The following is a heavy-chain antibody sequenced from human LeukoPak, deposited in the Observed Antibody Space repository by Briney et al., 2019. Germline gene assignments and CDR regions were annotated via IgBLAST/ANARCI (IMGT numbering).Heavy chain of an antibody. Sequence: PSETLSLTCIVSGGSISSSSHYWGWIRQPPGKGRGGMGGIYYSGTTYYNPSLKSRVTISVDTSKNQFSLKLSSVTAADTAVYYCARHPLGEYQLLEFDCWGQGTLVTVSS. CDR2: IYYSGTT. CDR1: GGSISSSSHY. D-gene: IGHD2-2*01. V-gene: IGHV4-39*01. J-gene: IGHJ4*02. CDR3: ARHPLGEYQLLEFDC.